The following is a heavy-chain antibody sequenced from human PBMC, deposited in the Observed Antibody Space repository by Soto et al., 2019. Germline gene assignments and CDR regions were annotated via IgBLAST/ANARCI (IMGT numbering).Heavy chain of an antibody. CDR1: GFTFSSYS. Sequence: TGGSLRLSCAASGFTFSSYSMNWVRQAPGKGLEWVSYISSSSSTIYYADSVKGRFTISRDNAKNSLCLQMNSLRAEDTAVYYCARVVSHGDNYWGQGTLVTVSS. CDR2: ISSSSSTI. CDR3: ARVVSHGDNY. J-gene: IGHJ4*02. V-gene: IGHV3-48*01. D-gene: IGHD4-17*01.